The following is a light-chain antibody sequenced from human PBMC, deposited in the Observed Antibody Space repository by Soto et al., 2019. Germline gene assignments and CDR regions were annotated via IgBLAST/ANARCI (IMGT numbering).Light chain of an antibody. CDR1: SSNIGAGYD. Sequence: QPVLTQPPSVSGAPGQRVTISCTGSSSNIGAGYDVHWYQQVPGTAPKLLIYGNINRPSGVPDRFSGSKSGTSASLAITGLQAEDEADYYCQSYDSSLPVVFGGGTKVTVL. CDR3: QSYDSSLPVV. V-gene: IGLV1-40*01. CDR2: GNI. J-gene: IGLJ2*01.